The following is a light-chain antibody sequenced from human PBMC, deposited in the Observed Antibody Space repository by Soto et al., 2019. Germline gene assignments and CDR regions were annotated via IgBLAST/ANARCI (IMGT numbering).Light chain of an antibody. CDR2: AAS. CDR1: QGIRTC. V-gene: IGKV1-12*01. J-gene: IGKJ5*01. CDR3: QQDNSFPFT. Sequence: IQRTQSPSSGSASVGSRFAFTCRATQGIRTCLAWYQQKPGKAPKLLIYAASSWQSGVPSRFSGTGSETDFTLTISSLQPEDFATYYCQQDNSFPFTFGQGTRLEI.